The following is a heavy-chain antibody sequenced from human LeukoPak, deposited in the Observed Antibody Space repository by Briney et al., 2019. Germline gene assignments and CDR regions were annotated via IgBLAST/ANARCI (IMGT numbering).Heavy chain of an antibody. CDR1: GFTFNNYA. CDR3: GKDQNVAAAGVPYDY. V-gene: IGHV3-23*01. CDR2: IAGSGGNT. D-gene: IGHD6-13*01. Sequence: PGGSLRLSCAASGFTFNNYAMSWVRQAPGKGLEWVSAIAGSGGNTYYADSVKGRFTISRDNSKNTLYLQMNSLRAEDTAVYYCGKDQNVAAAGVPYDYWGQGTLVTVSS. J-gene: IGHJ4*02.